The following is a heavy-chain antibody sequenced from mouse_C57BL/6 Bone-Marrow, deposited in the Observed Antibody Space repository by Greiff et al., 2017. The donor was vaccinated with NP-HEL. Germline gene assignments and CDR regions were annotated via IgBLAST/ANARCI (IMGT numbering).Heavy chain of an antibody. J-gene: IGHJ4*01. D-gene: IGHD1-1*01. CDR2: INPGSGGT. CDR1: GYAFTNYL. CDR3: AREGSSYDYYAMDY. V-gene: IGHV1-54*01. Sequence: QVQLKESGAELVRPGTSVKVSCKASGYAFTNYLIEWVKQRPGQGLEWIGVINPGSGGTNYNEKFKGKATLTADKSSSTAYMQLSSLTSEDSAVYFCAREGSSYDYYAMDYWGQGTSVTVSS.